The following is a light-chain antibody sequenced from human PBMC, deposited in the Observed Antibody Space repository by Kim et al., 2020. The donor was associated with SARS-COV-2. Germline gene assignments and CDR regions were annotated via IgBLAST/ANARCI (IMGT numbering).Light chain of an antibody. V-gene: IGKV1-39*01. CDR1: QGISNF. J-gene: IGKJ2*01. Sequence: DIQLTQSPSSLSPSVGDRVTLTCRASQGISNFLNWYQHKPGKDPKLLISAASTLQSGAPSRFTGSGSGTDFTLTITTVQPDDSATYYCQQSYDTLMYTFGQGTKLEI. CDR3: QQSYDTLMYT. CDR2: AAS.